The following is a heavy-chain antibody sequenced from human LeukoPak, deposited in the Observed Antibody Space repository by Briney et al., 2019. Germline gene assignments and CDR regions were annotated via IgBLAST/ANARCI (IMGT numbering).Heavy chain of an antibody. V-gene: IGHV3-53*01. J-gene: IGHJ4*02. CDR2: IYTGGST. CDR1: GLTASRTY. Sequence: PGGSLRLSCAASGLTASRTYISWVRQAPGKGLGWVSVIYTGGSTHYADSVKGRFTISRDNSKNTVFLQMNSLSAEDTAVYYCARTGLRDPTFFDYWGQGILVTVSS. D-gene: IGHD2/OR15-2a*01. CDR3: ARTGLRDPTFFDY.